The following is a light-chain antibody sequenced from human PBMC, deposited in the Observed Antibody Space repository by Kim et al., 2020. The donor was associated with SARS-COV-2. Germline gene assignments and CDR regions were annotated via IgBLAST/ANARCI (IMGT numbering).Light chain of an antibody. Sequence: SPGERATLSCRTSQSVCRRCLAWYQHKPGQAPRLLMYSVSNRATGIPDRFSGSGSGTDFTLTISRLEPEDFAVYYCQQYGMTPPYTFGRGTKLEI. V-gene: IGKV3-20*01. J-gene: IGKJ2*01. CDR2: SVS. CDR3: QQYGMTPPYT. CDR1: QSVCRRC.